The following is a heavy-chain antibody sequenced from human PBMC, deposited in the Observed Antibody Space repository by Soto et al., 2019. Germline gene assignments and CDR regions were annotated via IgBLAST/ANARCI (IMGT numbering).Heavy chain of an antibody. J-gene: IGHJ6*02. CDR1: GYDFTAYD. CDR3: GRGPSPRAPAGGTPYYYAMDV. D-gene: IGHD6-13*01. CDR2: MNPINGAT. Sequence: ASVKVSCKTSGYDFTAYDINWVRQASGQGLEWMGWMNPINGATGSARRFQGRVSVTRNTATGTAYLELTSLRSDDTGVYYCGRGPSPRAPAGGTPYYYAMDVWGQGTTVTV. V-gene: IGHV1-8*02.